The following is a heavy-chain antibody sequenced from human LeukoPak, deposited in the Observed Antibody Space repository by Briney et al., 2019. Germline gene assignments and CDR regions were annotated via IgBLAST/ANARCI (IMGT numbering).Heavy chain of an antibody. CDR3: ARCAYSSSNWFDP. D-gene: IGHD6-13*01. V-gene: IGHV4-38-2*01. Sequence: SETLSLTCAVSGYSISSGYYWGWIRQPPGKGLEWIGSIYHSRSTYYNPSLKSRVTISVDTSKNQFSLKLSSVTAADTAVYYCARCAYSSSNWFDPWGQGTLVTVSS. CDR1: GYSISSGYY. CDR2: IYHSRST. J-gene: IGHJ5*02.